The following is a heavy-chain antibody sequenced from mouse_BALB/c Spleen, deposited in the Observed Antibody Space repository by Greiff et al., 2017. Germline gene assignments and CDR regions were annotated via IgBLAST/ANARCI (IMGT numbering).Heavy chain of an antibody. CDR3: AGYRYDGGFAY. CDR1: GFSLTSYG. V-gene: IGHV2-9*02. Sequence: VKLMESGPGLVAPSQSLSITCTVSGFSLTSYGVHWVRQPPGKGLEWLGVIWAGGSTNYNSALMSRLSISKDNSKSQVFLKMNSLQTDDTAMYYCAGYRYDGGFAYWGQGTLVTVSA. D-gene: IGHD2-14*01. CDR2: IWAGGST. J-gene: IGHJ3*01.